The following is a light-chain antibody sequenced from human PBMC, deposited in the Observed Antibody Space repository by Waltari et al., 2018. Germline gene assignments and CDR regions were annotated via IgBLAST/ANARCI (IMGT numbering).Light chain of an antibody. Sequence: DIVMTQSPEFLAVSLGERATINCKSSQSVLYNSNDKNYVAWYQQKPGQPPKLLIYWASTRQSGVPDRFSGSGSGTDFTLTINSLQAEDVAVYYCQQYYSRRTFGRGTRVEIK. V-gene: IGKV4-1*01. CDR1: QSVLYNSNDKNY. CDR3: QQYYSRRT. J-gene: IGKJ1*01. CDR2: WAS.